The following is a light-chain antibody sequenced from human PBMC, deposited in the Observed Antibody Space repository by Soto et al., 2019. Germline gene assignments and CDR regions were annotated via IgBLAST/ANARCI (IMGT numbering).Light chain of an antibody. CDR2: EGS. CDR1: SSDVGSYNL. V-gene: IGLV2-14*02. CDR3: CSYTGSSTLEV. Sequence: QSALTQPASVSGSPGQSITISCTGTSSDVGSYNLVSWYQHHPGKAPKLLIFEGSKRPSGVSYRFSGSKSGNTASLTISGLQAEDEADYHCCSYTGSSTLEVFGSGTKVTVL. J-gene: IGLJ1*01.